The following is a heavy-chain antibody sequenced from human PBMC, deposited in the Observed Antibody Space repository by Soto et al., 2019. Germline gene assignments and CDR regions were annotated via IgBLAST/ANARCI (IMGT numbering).Heavy chain of an antibody. V-gene: IGHV3-74*01. CDR2: INSDGSST. Sequence: LRLSCAASGFTFNIYWMHWVRQAPGKGLVWVSRINSDGSSTTYADSVQDRFTISRDNAKNTLYLQMNSLRVDDTAVYYCKRAPKGYGMDVWGQGTTVTVSS. CDR1: GFTFNIYW. J-gene: IGHJ6*02. CDR3: KRAPKGYGMDV.